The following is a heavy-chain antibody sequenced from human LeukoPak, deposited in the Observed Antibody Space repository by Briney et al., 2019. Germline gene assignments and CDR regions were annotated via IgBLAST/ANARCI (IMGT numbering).Heavy chain of an antibody. V-gene: IGHV4-34*01. J-gene: IGHJ6*03. D-gene: IGHD3-22*01. CDR1: GGSFSGYY. CDR3: ARGGSGSYYYYMDV. CDR2: INHSGST. Sequence: TSETLSLTCAVYGGSFSGYYWSWIRQPPGKGLEWIGEINHSGSTNYNPSLKSRVTMSVDTSKNQFSLKLSSVTAADTAVYYCARGGSGSYYYYMDVWGKGTTVTISS.